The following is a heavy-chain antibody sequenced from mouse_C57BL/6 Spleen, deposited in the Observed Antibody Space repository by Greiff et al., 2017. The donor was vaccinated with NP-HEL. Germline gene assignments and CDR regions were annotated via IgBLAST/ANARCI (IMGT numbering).Heavy chain of an antibody. D-gene: IGHD1-1*01. CDR2: IDPSDSYT. CDR3: ARSGYYGSLDY. V-gene: IGHV1-50*01. CDR1: GYTFTSYW. Sequence: VQLQQSGAELVKPGASVKLSCKASGYTFTSYWMQWVKQRPGQGLEWIGEIDPSDSYTNYNQKFKGKATLTVDTSSSTAYMQLSSLTSEDSAVYYCARSGYYGSLDYWGQGTTLTVSS. J-gene: IGHJ2*01.